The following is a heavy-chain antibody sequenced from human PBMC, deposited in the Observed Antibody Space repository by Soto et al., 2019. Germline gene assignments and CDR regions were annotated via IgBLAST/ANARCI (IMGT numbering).Heavy chain of an antibody. D-gene: IGHD3-22*01. Sequence: QLQLQESGSGLVKPSQTLSLTCAVSGCSISSGGYSWSWIRQPPGKGLEWIVYIHLSGSTYYNQSHRSRVTTAVDRSKIQFSLELSSVTAADTAVYYCAAVRGASHHAMIVPPRDSRPGWFDPWGQGTLVTVSS. CDR2: IHLSGST. J-gene: IGHJ5*02. V-gene: IGHV4-30-2*01. CDR1: GCSISSGGYS. CDR3: AAVRGASHHAMIVPPRDSRPGWFDP.